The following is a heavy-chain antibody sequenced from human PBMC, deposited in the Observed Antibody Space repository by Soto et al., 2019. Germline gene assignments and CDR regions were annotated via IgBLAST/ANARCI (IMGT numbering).Heavy chain of an antibody. J-gene: IGHJ4*02. CDR1: GFTFSSYG. Sequence: VQLVESGGGVVQPGRSLRLSCAASGFTFSSYGMHWVRQAPGKGLEWVAVIWYDGSNKYYADSVKGRFTISRDNSKHTLYLEKNSLRAEDMAVYYCARDGGRLCSGGSCYHFDHWGRGGLVTVSS. V-gene: IGHV3-33*01. D-gene: IGHD2-15*01. CDR2: IWYDGSNK. CDR3: ARDGGRLCSGGSCYHFDH.